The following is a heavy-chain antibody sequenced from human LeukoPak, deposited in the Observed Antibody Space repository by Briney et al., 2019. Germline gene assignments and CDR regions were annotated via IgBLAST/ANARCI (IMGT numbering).Heavy chain of an antibody. CDR2: ISYDGSNK. V-gene: IGHV3-30*04. D-gene: IGHD1-14*01. Sequence: GGSLRLSCAASGFTFSSYAMHWVRQAPGKGLEWVAVISYDGSNKYYADSVKGRFTISRDNSKNTLYLQMNSLRAEDTAVYYCAKDLPRGINRAYFDYWGQGTLVTVSS. CDR3: AKDLPRGINRAYFDY. CDR1: GFTFSSYA. J-gene: IGHJ4*02.